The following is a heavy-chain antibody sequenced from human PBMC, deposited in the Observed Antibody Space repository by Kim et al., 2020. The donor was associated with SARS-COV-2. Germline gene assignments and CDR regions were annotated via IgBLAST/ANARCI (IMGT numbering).Heavy chain of an antibody. V-gene: IGHV3-48*02. J-gene: IGHJ4*02. D-gene: IGHD6-19*01. CDR3: AREGGIGYSSGWYSDY. Sequence: SVKGRFTISRDNAKNSLYLQMNSLRDEDTAVYYCAREGGIGYSSGWYSDYWGQGTLVTVSS.